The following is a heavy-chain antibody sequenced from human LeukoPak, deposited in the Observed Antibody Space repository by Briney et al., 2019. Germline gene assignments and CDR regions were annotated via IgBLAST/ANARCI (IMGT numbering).Heavy chain of an antibody. Sequence: SETLSLTCTVSGDFITAYYWSWIRQPPGKGLEWIGEINHSGSTNYNPSLKSRVTISVDTSKNQFSLKLSSVTAADTAVYYCARRGYYGSGRGRFDYWGQGTLVTVSS. CDR1: GDFITAYY. CDR2: INHSGST. D-gene: IGHD3-10*01. V-gene: IGHV4-34*01. J-gene: IGHJ4*02. CDR3: ARRGYYGSGRGRFDY.